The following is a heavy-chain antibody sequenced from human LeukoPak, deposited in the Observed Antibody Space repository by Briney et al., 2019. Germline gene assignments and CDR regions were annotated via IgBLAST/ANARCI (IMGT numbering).Heavy chain of an antibody. V-gene: IGHV3-48*04. CDR3: ARGGNSGPLTY. Sequence: GGSLRLSCEASGFTFSLFSMNWVRQAPGKGLEWISYISSSSSSIYYADSVKGRFTISRDNAKNSLYLQINSLRAEDTAAYYCARGGNSGPLTYWGQGTLVTVSS. CDR1: GFTFSLFS. D-gene: IGHD6-19*01. CDR2: ISSSSSSI. J-gene: IGHJ4*02.